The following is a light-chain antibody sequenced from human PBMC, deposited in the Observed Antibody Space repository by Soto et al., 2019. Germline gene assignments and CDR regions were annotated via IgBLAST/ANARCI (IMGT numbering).Light chain of an antibody. Sequence: IQMTHCPSSVSAFVRDRVTITCRTRQSSSSWLAWYQQKPGKAPKLLIYGASSLQSGVPERFSGSGSGTDFTLTISSLEPEDFAAYYCQQYNSYSYTFGQGTRLEIK. CDR3: QQYNSYSYT. J-gene: IGKJ5*01. CDR2: GAS. CDR1: QSSSSW. V-gene: IGKV1-5*01.